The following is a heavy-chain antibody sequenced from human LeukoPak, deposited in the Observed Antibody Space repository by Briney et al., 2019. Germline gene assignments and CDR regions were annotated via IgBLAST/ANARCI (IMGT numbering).Heavy chain of an antibody. CDR2: ISYDGSNK. CDR1: GFTFSSYA. Sequence: GGSLRLSCAASGFTFSSYAMHWVHQAPGKGLEWVAVISYDGSNKYYADSVKGRFTISRDNSKNTLYLQMNSLRAEDTAVYYCARDFVPHAFDIWGQGTMVTVSS. CDR3: ARDFVPHAFDI. V-gene: IGHV3-30-3*01. D-gene: IGHD2-2*01. J-gene: IGHJ3*02.